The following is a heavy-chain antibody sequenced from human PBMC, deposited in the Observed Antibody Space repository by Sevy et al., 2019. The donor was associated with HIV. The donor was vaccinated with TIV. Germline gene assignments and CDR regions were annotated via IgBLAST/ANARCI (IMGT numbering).Heavy chain of an antibody. CDR1: GGSISTYY. D-gene: IGHD1-1*01. CDR2: IYYSGNT. V-gene: IGHV4-59*01. J-gene: IGHJ4*02. CDR3: ARGGPNQQQLDYFDY. Sequence: SETLSLTCTVSGGSISTYYWNWIRQPPGKGLEWIGYIYYSGNTNYNPSLTSRVSMSVDTCKNHFSLKLSSVTAADTAMYYCARGGPNQQQLDYFDYWGQGTLVTVSS.